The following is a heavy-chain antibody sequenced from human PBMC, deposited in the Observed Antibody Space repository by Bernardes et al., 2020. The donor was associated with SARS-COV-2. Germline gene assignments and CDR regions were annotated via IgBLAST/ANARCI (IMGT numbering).Heavy chain of an antibody. CDR2: IKQDGSEI. CDR1: GFSFGRHW. V-gene: IGHV3-7*01. CDR3: VRRSPSTRPAGKPTFYYSLDV. D-gene: IGHD6-6*01. J-gene: IGHJ6*02. Sequence: GGSLRLSCAASGFSFGRHWMNWVRQAPGKGLEWVANIKQDGSEINYVDSVKGRFTVSRDNSMNSLYLQMNSLRAEDTAVYYCVRRSPSTRPAGKPTFYYSLDVWGQGTTVTVSS.